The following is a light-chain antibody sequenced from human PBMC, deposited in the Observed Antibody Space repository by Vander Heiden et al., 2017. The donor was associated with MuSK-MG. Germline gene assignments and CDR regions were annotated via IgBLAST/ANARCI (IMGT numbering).Light chain of an antibody. CDR3: QQYGSSRFT. CDR1: QSVSSSY. Sequence: EIVLTQSPGTLSLSPGERAPLSCRASQSVSSSYLAWYQQKPGQAQRLLIYGASSRATGIPDRFSGSGSGTDFTLTISRLEPEDFAVYYCQQYGSSRFTFGPGTKVDIK. CDR2: GAS. J-gene: IGKJ3*01. V-gene: IGKV3-20*01.